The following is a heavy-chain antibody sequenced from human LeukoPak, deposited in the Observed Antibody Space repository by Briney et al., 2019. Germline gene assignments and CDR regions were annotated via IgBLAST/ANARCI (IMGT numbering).Heavy chain of an antibody. J-gene: IGHJ4*01. Sequence: SETLSLTCTVSGGSISSYYWSWIRQPPGKGLEWIGYIYTSGSTNYNPSLKSRVTISVDTSKNQFSLKLSSVTAADTAVYYCARAPKYYYDPFDYWGQEPWSPSPQ. V-gene: IGHV4-4*09. CDR1: GGSISSYY. CDR3: ARAPKYYYDPFDY. D-gene: IGHD3-22*01. CDR2: IYTSGST.